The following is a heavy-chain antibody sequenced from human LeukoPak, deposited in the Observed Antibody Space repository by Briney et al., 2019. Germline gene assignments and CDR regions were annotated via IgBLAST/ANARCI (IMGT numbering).Heavy chain of an antibody. CDR2: ISAYNGNT. D-gene: IGHD6-6*01. CDR1: GYTFTSYG. Sequence: GASVKVSCKASGYTFTSYGISWVRQAPGQGLEWMGWISAYNGNTNYAQKLQGRVTMTTDTSTSTAYTELRSLRSDDTAVYYCARYDSSIAARPSDYWGQGTLVTVSS. CDR3: ARYDSSIAARPSDY. V-gene: IGHV1-18*01. J-gene: IGHJ4*02.